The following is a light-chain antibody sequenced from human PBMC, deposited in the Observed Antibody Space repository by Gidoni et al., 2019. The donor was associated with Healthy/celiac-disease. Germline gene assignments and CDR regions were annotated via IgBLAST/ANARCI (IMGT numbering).Light chain of an antibody. J-gene: IGKJ2*01. V-gene: IGKV3-11*01. CDR1: QSVSSY. CDR2: DAS. CDR3: QQRSNWYT. Sequence: ETALTQSPATLSLSPGERATLSCRASQSVSSYLAWYQQKPGQAPRLLIDDASNRATGIPARCSGSGSGTDFTLTISSLDPDDFAFYYCQQRSNWYTFGRXTKLEIK.